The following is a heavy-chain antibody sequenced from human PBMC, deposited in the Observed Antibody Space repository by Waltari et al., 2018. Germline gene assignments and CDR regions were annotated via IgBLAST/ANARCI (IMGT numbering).Heavy chain of an antibody. Sequence: EVQLVESGGGLVQPGGTLRLSCVASGFPFGSFWMSWVRQAPGKGLEWVANIKQDGSEKYSVDSVKGRFTISRDNAKNSLSLQMNSLRAEDTAVYFCARLYNTGWYGIDYWGQGTLVTVSS. CDR2: IKQDGSEK. J-gene: IGHJ4*02. V-gene: IGHV3-7*01. CDR1: GFPFGSFW. CDR3: ARLYNTGWYGIDY. D-gene: IGHD6-19*01.